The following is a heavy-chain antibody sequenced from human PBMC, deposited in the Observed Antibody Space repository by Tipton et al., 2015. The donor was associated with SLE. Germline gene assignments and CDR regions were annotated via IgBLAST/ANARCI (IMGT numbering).Heavy chain of an antibody. D-gene: IGHD3-10*01. CDR2: IYHSGST. Sequence: LRLSCAVSGYSISSGYYWGWIRQPPGKGLEWIGSIYHSGSTYYNPSLKSRVTISVDTSKNQFSLRLTSVTAADTAVDYCARRETGSGSYSKWGFDYWGQGTLVTVSS. CDR1: GYSISSGYY. V-gene: IGHV4-38-2*01. J-gene: IGHJ4*02. CDR3: ARRETGSGSYSKWGFDY.